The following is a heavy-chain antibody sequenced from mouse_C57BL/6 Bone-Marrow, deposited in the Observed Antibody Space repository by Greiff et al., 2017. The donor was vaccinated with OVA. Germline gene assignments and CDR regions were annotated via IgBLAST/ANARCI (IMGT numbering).Heavy chain of an antibody. J-gene: IGHJ3*01. CDR1: GFSLTSYG. CDR2: IWRGGST. D-gene: IGHD1-1*01. V-gene: IGHV2-2*01. CDR3: ARNHYYGSSAWFAY. Sequence: VQLQQSGPGLVQPSQSLSITCTVSGFSLTSYGVHWVRQSPGKGLEWLGVIWRGGSTDYNAAFISRLSISKDNSKSQVFFKMNSLQADDTAIYYCARNHYYGSSAWFAYWGQGTLVTVSA.